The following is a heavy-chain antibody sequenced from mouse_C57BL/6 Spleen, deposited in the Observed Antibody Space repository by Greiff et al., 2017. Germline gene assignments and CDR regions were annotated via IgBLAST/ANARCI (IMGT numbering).Heavy chain of an antibody. V-gene: IGHV1-26*01. CDR3: ARSDYGSSYVKFAY. D-gene: IGHD1-1*01. CDR1: GYTFTDYY. Sequence: EVQLQQSGPELVKPGASVKISCKASGYTFTDYYMNWVKQSHGKSLEWIGDINPNNGGTSYNQKFKGKATLTVDKSSSTAYMELRSLTSEDSAVYYCARSDYGSSYVKFAYWGQGTLVTVSA. J-gene: IGHJ3*01. CDR2: INPNNGGT.